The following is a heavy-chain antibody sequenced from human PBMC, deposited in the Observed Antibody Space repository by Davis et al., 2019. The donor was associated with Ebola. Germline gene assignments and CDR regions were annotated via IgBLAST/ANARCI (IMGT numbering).Heavy chain of an antibody. Sequence: GESLKISCAASGFTFSSYAMHWVRQAPGKGLEWVAVISYDGSNKYYADSVKGRFTISRDNSKNTLYLQMNSLRAEDTAVYYCAKEPFWSGSYYYYYMDVWGKGTTVTVSS. CDR2: ISYDGSNK. V-gene: IGHV3-30-3*01. D-gene: IGHD3-3*01. J-gene: IGHJ6*03. CDR1: GFTFSSYA. CDR3: AKEPFWSGSYYYYYMDV.